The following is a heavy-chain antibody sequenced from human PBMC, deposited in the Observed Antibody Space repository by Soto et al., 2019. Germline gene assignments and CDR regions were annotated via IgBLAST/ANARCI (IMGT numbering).Heavy chain of an antibody. Sequence: QVQLQQWGAGLLKPSETLSLTCAVYGGSFSGYYWCWIRQPQRKGLEWIGEINHSGRTNYNPSLKSRVTISVDPSKNEFTLKLSSVTAADTAVYYCARERTPEWLLQISFDAWGQGTQVTVSS. CDR2: INHSGRT. CDR1: GGSFSGYY. D-gene: IGHD5-12*01. CDR3: ARERTPEWLLQISFDA. V-gene: IGHV4-34*01. J-gene: IGHJ5*02.